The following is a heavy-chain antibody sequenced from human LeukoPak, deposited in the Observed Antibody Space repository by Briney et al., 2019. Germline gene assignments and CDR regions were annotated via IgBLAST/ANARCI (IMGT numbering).Heavy chain of an antibody. CDR1: GFTFSSYN. CDR3: AREEDFDY. Sequence: PGGSLRLSCAASGFTFSSYNMNWVRQAPGKGLEWVSSTSSTSIYIYYADSVKGRFTISRDNAKNSLYLQMNSLRAEDTAVYYCAREEDFDYWGQGTLVTVSS. CDR2: TSSTSIYI. V-gene: IGHV3-21*06. J-gene: IGHJ4*02.